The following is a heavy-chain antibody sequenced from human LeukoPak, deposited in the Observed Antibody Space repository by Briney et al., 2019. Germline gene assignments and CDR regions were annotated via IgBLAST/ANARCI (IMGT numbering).Heavy chain of an antibody. CDR3: ARALGAGSGYYWFDP. J-gene: IGHJ5*02. Sequence: GGSLRLSCAASGFTFSSYGMHWVRQATGKGLEWVSDIGTAGDTYYPGSVKGRFTISRDNAKNSLYLQMNSLRAGDTAVYYCARALGAGSGYYWFDPWGQGTLVTVSS. CDR2: IGTAGDT. CDR1: GFTFSSYG. D-gene: IGHD3-10*01. V-gene: IGHV3-13*01.